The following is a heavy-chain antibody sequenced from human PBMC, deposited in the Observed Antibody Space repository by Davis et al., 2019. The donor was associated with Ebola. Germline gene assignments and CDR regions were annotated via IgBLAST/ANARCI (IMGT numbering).Heavy chain of an antibody. D-gene: IGHD2-2*01. Sequence: PGGSLRLSCAASGFIFSTYSMNWVRQAPGKGLEWVSSISSTRNYIYYADSVKGRFTISRDNAKNSLYLQMNSLRAEDTAVFYCARTACTTTSCSLGGADYWGQGTLVTVSS. CDR2: ISSTRNYI. V-gene: IGHV3-21*01. CDR3: ARTACTTTSCSLGGADY. CDR1: GFIFSTYS. J-gene: IGHJ4*02.